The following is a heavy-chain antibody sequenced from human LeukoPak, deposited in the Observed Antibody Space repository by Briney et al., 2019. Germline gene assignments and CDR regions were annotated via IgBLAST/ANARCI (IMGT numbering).Heavy chain of an antibody. V-gene: IGHV3-7*04. J-gene: IGHJ2*01. CDR2: IKQDGSEK. CDR3: ARDKLTGDSHFDL. Sequence: PGGSLRLSCAASGFTFSSYWMSWVRQAPGKGPEWVANIKQDGSEKYYVDSVKGRLTISRDNAKNSLYLQMNSLRAEDTAVYYCARDKLTGDSHFDLWGRGTLVTVSS. D-gene: IGHD7-27*01. CDR1: GFTFSSYW.